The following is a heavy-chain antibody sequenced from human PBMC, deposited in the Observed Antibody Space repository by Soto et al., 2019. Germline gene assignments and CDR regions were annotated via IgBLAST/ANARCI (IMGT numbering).Heavy chain of an antibody. CDR3: ARELKYCSSTSCYLYYYYGMDV. J-gene: IGHJ6*02. CDR2: ISAYNGNT. D-gene: IGHD2-2*01. Sequence: ASVKVSCKASGYTFTSYGISWVRQAPGQGLEWMGWISAYNGNTNYAQKLQGRVTMTTDTSTSTAYMELRSLRSEDTAVYYCARELKYCSSTSCYLYYYYGMDVWGQGTTVTVSS. V-gene: IGHV1-18*01. CDR1: GYTFTSYG.